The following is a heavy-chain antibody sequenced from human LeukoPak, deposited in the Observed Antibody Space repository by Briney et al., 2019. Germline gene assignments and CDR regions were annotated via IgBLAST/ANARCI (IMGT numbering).Heavy chain of an antibody. J-gene: IGHJ4*02. D-gene: IGHD6-19*01. CDR2: IKEEGSEK. V-gene: IGHV3-7*02. CDR3: ARWSRYSSGWYELDY. Sequence: PGGSLRLSCAAARFTFSSYWLTWVGQAPGKGLEWVANIKEEGSEKYYVDSVKGRFTISRDNAKNSLYLQMNRLRAEDTAVYYCARWSRYSSGWYELDYWGQGILVTVSS. CDR1: RFTFSSYW.